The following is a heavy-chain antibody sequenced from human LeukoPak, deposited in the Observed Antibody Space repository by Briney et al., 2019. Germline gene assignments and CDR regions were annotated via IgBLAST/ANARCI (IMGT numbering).Heavy chain of an antibody. CDR1: GYTFTGYY. CDR2: INPNSGGT. J-gene: IGHJ4*02. CDR3: ARVRYRLAETYIDY. Sequence: ASVNVSCTASGYTFTGYYMHWVRQAPGQGLEWMGWINPNSGGTNYAQNVQGRVTMTRETSISRAYMELSRMRSDDTAVYYRARVRYRLAETYIDYWGQGTLVTVSS. D-gene: IGHD3-16*01. V-gene: IGHV1-2*02.